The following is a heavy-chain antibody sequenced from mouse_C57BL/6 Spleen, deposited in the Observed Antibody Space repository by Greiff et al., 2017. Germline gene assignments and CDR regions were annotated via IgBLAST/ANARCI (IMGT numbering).Heavy chain of an antibody. V-gene: IGHV14-4*01. CDR1: GFNIKDDY. CDR2: IDTENGDT. CDR3: TTSLYEPPYFDY. D-gene: IGHD2-3*01. Sequence: VHVKQSGAELVRPGASVKLSCTASGFNIKDDYMHWVKQRPEQGLEWIGWIDTENGDTESAAKFQGKATIPADTSSNTAYLQRSSLTSEDTAVYYCTTSLYEPPYFDYGGQGTTLTVSS. J-gene: IGHJ2*01.